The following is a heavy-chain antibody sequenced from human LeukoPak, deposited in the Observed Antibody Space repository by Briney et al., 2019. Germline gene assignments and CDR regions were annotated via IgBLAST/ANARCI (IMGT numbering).Heavy chain of an antibody. CDR1: GFSFTSYW. Sequence: GGSLRLSCAASGFSFTSYWMHWVRQAPGKGLVWVARINSDGSTTNYADYVKGRFTISRDNAKNTLYLQMNSLRAEDTAVYYCAREGTTATWGQGTLVTVSS. J-gene: IGHJ5*02. D-gene: IGHD1-1*01. V-gene: IGHV3-74*01. CDR2: INSDGSTT. CDR3: AREGTTAT.